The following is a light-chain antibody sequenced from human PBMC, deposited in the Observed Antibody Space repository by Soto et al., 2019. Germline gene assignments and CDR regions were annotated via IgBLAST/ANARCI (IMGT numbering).Light chain of an antibody. J-gene: IGKJ1*01. CDR1: QSISSW. Sequence: DLPMTQSPSTLSASVGDRVTITCRASQSISSWLAWYQQKPGKAPKLLIYDASSLESGVPSSFSGSGSGTEFTLTISSLQPDDVATYYCQQYNSYPWTGGQGTKVEIK. CDR2: DAS. V-gene: IGKV1-5*01. CDR3: QQYNSYPWT.